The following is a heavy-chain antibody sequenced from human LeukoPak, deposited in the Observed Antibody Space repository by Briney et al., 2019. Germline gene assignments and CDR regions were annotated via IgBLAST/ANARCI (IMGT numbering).Heavy chain of an antibody. CDR1: GGSISSGGYY. CDR3: ARHAPLWGMDV. D-gene: IGHD2-2*01. Sequence: PSQTLSLTCTVSGGSISSGGYYWSWIRQPPGKGLEWIGYIYYSGSTNYNPSLKSRVTISVDTSKNQFSLKLSSVTAADTAVYYCARHAPLWGMDVWGQGTTVTVSS. J-gene: IGHJ6*02. V-gene: IGHV4-61*08. CDR2: IYYSGST.